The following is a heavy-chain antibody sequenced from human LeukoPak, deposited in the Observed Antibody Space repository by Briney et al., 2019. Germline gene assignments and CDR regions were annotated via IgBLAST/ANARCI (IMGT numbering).Heavy chain of an antibody. V-gene: IGHV4-4*07. CDR1: GGSICGYY. CDR2: IYPSGST. J-gene: IGHJ6*02. CDR3: ARMAASYYYHSMDV. D-gene: IGHD5-24*01. Sequence: SETLSLTCTVSGGSICGYYWSWIRQPAGKGLEWIGRIYPSGSTNCNPSLKSRVTLSIDMSRNHFSLNMISVTAADTAVYFCARMAASYYYHSMDVWGQGTTVTVSS.